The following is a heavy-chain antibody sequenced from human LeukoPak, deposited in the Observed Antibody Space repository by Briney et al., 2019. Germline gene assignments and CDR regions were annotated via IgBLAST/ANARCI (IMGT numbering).Heavy chain of an antibody. D-gene: IGHD1-20*01. J-gene: IGHJ4*02. CDR3: ARDYNWNARYYFDY. V-gene: IGHV4-4*07. CDR2: IYTSGST. CDR1: GYSISSDYY. Sequence: SETLSLTCTVSGYSISSDYYWGWIRQPAGKGLEWIGRIYTSGSTNYNPSLKSRVTMSVDTSKNQFSLKLSSVTAADTAVYYCARDYNWNARYYFDYWGQGTLVTVSS.